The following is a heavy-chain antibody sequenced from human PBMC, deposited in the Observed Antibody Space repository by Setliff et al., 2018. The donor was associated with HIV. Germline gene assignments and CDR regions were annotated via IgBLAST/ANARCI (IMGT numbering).Heavy chain of an antibody. CDR2: IYYNGRT. Sequence: PSETLSLTCTVSGGSISSGGYYWNWIRQYPVKGLEWIGHIYYNGRTLFNPALGTRLNMSVDTSENQFSLHLNSVTAADTAVYYCVRERRRSPLSYGLDVRGQGTTVTVSS. V-gene: IGHV4-31*03. J-gene: IGHJ6*02. CDR1: GGSISSGGYY. CDR3: VRERRRSPLSYGLDV.